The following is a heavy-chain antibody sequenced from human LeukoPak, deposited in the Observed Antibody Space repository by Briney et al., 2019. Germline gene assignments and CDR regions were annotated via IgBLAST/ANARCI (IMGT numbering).Heavy chain of an antibody. CDR2: IIPNSGDT. CDR1: GYSFTDYY. CDR3: ARGEQWLTRY. Sequence: ASVKVSCKASGYSFTDYYIHWVRQAPGQGLEWMGWIIPNSGDTKYAQKFHGRVTLTRDWSINTAYMELSRLKSDDTVVFYCARGEQWLTRYWGQGTLVTVSS. D-gene: IGHD6-19*01. J-gene: IGHJ4*02. V-gene: IGHV1-2*02.